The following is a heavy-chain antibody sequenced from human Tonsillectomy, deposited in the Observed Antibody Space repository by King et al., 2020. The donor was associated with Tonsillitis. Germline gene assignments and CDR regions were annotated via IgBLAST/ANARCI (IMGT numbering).Heavy chain of an antibody. CDR2: MNPNSGNT. V-gene: IGHV1-8*01. D-gene: IGHD6-13*01. Sequence: VQLVESGAEVKKPGASVKVSCKASGYTFTSYDINWVRQATGQGLEWMGWMNPNSGNTCYAQKFQGRVTMTRNTAISTAYMELSSLRSVDTAVYYFARSGSSWSLFDYWGQGTLVTVSS. CDR3: ARSGSSWSLFDY. J-gene: IGHJ4*02. CDR1: GYTFTSYD.